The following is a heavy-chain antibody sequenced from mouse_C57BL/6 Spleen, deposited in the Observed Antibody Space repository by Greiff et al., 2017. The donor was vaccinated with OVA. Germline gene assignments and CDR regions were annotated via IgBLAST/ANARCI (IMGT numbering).Heavy chain of an antibody. CDR3: ARSGLYLYYFDD. Sequence: VQLQQSGAELVRPGTSVKVSCKASGYAFTNYLIEWVKQRPGQGLEWIGVINPGSGGTNYNEKFKGKATLTADKSSSTAYMQLSSLTSEDSAVYFCARSGLYLYYFDDWGKGTTLTVSS. V-gene: IGHV1-54*01. CDR1: GYAFTNYL. D-gene: IGHD2-1*01. J-gene: IGHJ2*01. CDR2: INPGSGGT.